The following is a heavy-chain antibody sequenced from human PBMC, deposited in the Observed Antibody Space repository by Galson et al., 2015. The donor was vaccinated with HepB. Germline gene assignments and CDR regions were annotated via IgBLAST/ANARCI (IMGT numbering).Heavy chain of an antibody. D-gene: IGHD3-3*01. Sequence: SLRLSCAASGFTFSSYSMNWVRQAPGQGLEWVSSISSSSSYINYADSVKGRFTISRDNAKNSLYLQMNSLRAEDTAVYYCARAQSLRFLEWLSRDAFDIWGQGTMVTVSS. J-gene: IGHJ3*02. CDR3: ARAQSLRFLEWLSRDAFDI. CDR1: GFTFSSYS. V-gene: IGHV3-21*01. CDR2: ISSSSSYI.